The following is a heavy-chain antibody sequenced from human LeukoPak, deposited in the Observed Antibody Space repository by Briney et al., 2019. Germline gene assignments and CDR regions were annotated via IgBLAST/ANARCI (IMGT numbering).Heavy chain of an antibody. CDR3: ARGSLGYCSSTSWPWMCRDAFDI. Sequence: RGESLKISCKGSGYSFTSYWIGWVRQMPGKGLEWMGIIYPGDADTRYSPSFQGQVTISADKSISTAYLQWSSLKASDTAMYYCARGSLGYCSSTSWPWMCRDAFDIWGQGTMVTVSS. D-gene: IGHD2-2*01. CDR1: GYSFTSYW. J-gene: IGHJ3*02. V-gene: IGHV5-51*01. CDR2: IYPGDADT.